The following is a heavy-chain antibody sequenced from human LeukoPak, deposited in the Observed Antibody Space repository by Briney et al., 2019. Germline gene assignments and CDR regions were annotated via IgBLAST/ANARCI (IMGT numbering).Heavy chain of an antibody. CDR1: GFTFSSYS. CDR2: ISSSSTYI. D-gene: IGHD1-26*01. V-gene: IGHV3-21*01. J-gene: IGHJ4*02. Sequence: GGSLRLSCAASGFTFSSYSMNWVRQAPGKGLEWVSSISSSSTYIYYADSVKGRFTISRDNAKNSLYLQMNSLRAEDTAVYYCARDLSVGARPDLGFDYWGQGTLVTVSS. CDR3: ARDLSVGARPDLGFDY.